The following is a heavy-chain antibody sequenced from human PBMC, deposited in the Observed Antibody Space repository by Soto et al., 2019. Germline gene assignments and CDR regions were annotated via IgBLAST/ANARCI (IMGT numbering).Heavy chain of an antibody. D-gene: IGHD1-20*01. CDR3: ARGKEVGNWNHHQLNYYMDV. V-gene: IGHV4-59*01. CDR1: WGTSSNYD. Sequence: VAWGTSSNYDWSCILKKPRKGLEWIGYIYYSGSTNYNPSLKSRVTISVDTSKNQFSLKLSSVTAADTAVYYCARGKEVGNWNHHQLNYYMDVWGKGTTVTVSS. J-gene: IGHJ6*03. CDR2: IYYSGST.